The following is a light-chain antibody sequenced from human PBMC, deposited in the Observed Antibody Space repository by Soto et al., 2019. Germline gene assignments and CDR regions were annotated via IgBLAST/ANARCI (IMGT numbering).Light chain of an antibody. CDR1: ESVSTN. CDR3: QQYDNWPLWT. J-gene: IGKJ1*01. CDR2: GAS. Sequence: EIVMTQSPATLSLSPGERATLSCRASESVSTNLAWYQQKAGQAPRLLIYGASTRATGIPARFSGSGSGTEFTLTISSLQSEDFAVYYCQQYDNWPLWTFGQGTKVDIK. V-gene: IGKV3-15*01.